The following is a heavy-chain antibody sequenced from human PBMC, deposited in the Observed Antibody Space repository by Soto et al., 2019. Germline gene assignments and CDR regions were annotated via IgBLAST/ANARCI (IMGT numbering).Heavy chain of an antibody. Sequence: SVKVSCKASGFTFTSSAMQWVRQARGQRLEWIGWIVVGSGNTNYAQKFQERVTITRDMSTSTAYMELSSLRSEDTVVYYCAAGPLGAYYYYYMDVWGKGTTVTVSS. CDR1: GFTFTSSA. D-gene: IGHD3-10*01. J-gene: IGHJ6*03. CDR3: AAGPLGAYYYYYMDV. CDR2: IVVGSGNT. V-gene: IGHV1-58*02.